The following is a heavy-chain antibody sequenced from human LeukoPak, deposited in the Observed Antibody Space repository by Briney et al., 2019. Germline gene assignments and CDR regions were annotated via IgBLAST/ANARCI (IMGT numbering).Heavy chain of an antibody. J-gene: IGHJ4*02. D-gene: IGHD3-16*01. V-gene: IGHV4-59*01. CDR1: GGSISTYY. Sequence: PSETLSLTRAVSGGSISTYYWSWIRQPPGRGLEWIGYIHYSGTTNSNPSLKSRVTISVDTSKNQFSLKLTSVTAADTAVYYCARADTWPYFFDYWGQGTLVTVSS. CDR3: ARADTWPYFFDY. CDR2: IHYSGTT.